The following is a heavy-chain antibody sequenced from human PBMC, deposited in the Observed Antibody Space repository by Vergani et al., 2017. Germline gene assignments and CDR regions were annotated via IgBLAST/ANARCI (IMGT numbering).Heavy chain of an antibody. V-gene: IGHV3-48*01. CDR1: GFTFSSYS. Sequence: EVQLVESGGGLVQPGGSLRLSCAASGFTFSSYSMNWVRQAPGKGLEWVSYISSSSSTIYYADSVKGRFTISRDNAKNSLYLQMNSLRAEDTAVYYCARGYDXSGYWYYYYYGMDVWGQGTTVTVSS. CDR3: ARGYDXSGYWYYYYYGMDV. D-gene: IGHD3-22*01. J-gene: IGHJ6*02. CDR2: ISSSSSTI.